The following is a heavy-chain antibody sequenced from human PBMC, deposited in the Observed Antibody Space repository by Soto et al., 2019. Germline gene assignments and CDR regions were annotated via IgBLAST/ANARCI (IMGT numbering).Heavy chain of an antibody. CDR2: IYHSGST. D-gene: IGHD1-1*01. CDR1: GGSISSSNW. V-gene: IGHV4-4*02. CDR3: ASAGNWNDEEP. Sequence: QVQLQESGPGLVKPSGTLSLTCAVSGGSISSSNWWSWVRQPPGKGLEWIGEIYHSGSTNYNPSLKRRVPMSVDKSKNPFSLKLSSVTAADTAVYYCASAGNWNDEEPWGQGTLVTVSS. J-gene: IGHJ5*02.